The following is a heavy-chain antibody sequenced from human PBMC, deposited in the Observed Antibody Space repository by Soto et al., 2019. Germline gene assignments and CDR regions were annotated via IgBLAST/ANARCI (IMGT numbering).Heavy chain of an antibody. V-gene: IGHV3-23*01. CDR2: ISGSGGST. CDR1: GFTFSSYA. Sequence: GGSLRLSCAASGFTFSSYAMSWVRQAPGKGLEWVSAISGSGGSTYYADSVKGRFTISRDNSKNTLYLQMNSLRAEDTAVHYCAKAPCTNGVCYVDYWGQGTLVTVSS. D-gene: IGHD2-8*01. J-gene: IGHJ4*02. CDR3: AKAPCTNGVCYVDY.